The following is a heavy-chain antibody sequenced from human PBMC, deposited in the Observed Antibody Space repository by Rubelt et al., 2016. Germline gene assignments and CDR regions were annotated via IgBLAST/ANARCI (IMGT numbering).Heavy chain of an antibody. Sequence: EVQLVESGGGSVQPGESLRLSCAASGFSFSSYWMTWVRQAPGKGLEWVANIKQDGSEEYYVDSAKGRFTISRDNAKNSLYLEMNSLRAEDTAVYYCASQPIEDGGSYWIDCWGQGTLVTVSS. D-gene: IGHD1-26*01. CDR3: ASQPIEDGGSYWIDC. CDR2: IKQDGSEE. CDR1: GFSFSSYW. V-gene: IGHV3-7*01. J-gene: IGHJ4*02.